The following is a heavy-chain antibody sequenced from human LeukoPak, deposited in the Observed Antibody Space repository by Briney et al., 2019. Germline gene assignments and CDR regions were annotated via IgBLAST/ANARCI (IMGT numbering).Heavy chain of an antibody. CDR1: RFTFDDYA. D-gene: IGHD3-22*01. V-gene: IGHV3-43D*03. CDR2: ISWDGGST. CDR3: AKDRGYYYDSSGALDY. J-gene: IGHJ4*02. Sequence: GGSLRLSCAASRFTFDDYAMHWVRQAPGKGLEWVSLISWDGGSTYYADSVKGRFTISRDNSKNSLYLQMNSLRAEDTALYYCAKDRGYYYDSSGALDYWGQGTLVTVSS.